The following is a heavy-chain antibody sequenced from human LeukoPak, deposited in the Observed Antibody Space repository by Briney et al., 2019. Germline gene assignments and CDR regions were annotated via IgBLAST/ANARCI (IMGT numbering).Heavy chain of an antibody. CDR3: AKGYNGYDYAFDI. CDR2: ISYDGRNK. CDR1: GFTFSSYG. Sequence: GRSLRLSCAASGFTFSSYGIHWLRQAPGKGLEWVAVISYDGRNKYYADSVKGRVTISRDNSKNTVYLKMNSLRTEDTAMYYCAKGYNGYDYAFDIWGQGTMVTVSS. V-gene: IGHV3-30*18. D-gene: IGHD5-12*01. J-gene: IGHJ3*02.